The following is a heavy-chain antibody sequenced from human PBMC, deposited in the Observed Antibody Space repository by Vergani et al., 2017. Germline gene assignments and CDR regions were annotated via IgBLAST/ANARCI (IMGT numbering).Heavy chain of an antibody. CDR1: GYTFTSYV. J-gene: IGHJ6*02. Sequence: QVQLVQSGAEVKKPGASVKVSCKASGYTFTSYVMHWVRQAPGQRLEWMGWINAGNGNTKYSQKLQGRVTMTTDTSTSTAYMELRSLRSDDTAVYYCARDPDIVVVPAAPYYYYYYGMDVWGQGTTVTVSS. CDR3: ARDPDIVVVPAAPYYYYYYGMDV. CDR2: INAGNGNT. V-gene: IGHV1-3*01. D-gene: IGHD2-2*01.